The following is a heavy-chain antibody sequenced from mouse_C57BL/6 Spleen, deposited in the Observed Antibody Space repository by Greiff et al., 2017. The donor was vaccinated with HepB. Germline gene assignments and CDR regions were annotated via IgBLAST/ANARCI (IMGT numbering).Heavy chain of an antibody. CDR1: GYTFTSYW. CDR2: IDPSDSYT. CDR3: AAYYYGKEYYFDY. V-gene: IGHV1-50*01. J-gene: IGHJ2*01. D-gene: IGHD1-1*01. Sequence: VQLQESGAELVKPGASVKLSCKASGYTFTSYWMQWVKQRPGQGLEWIGEIDPSDSYTNYNQKFKGKATLTVDTSSSTAYMQLSSLTSEDSAVYYCAAYYYGKEYYFDYWGQGTTLTVSS.